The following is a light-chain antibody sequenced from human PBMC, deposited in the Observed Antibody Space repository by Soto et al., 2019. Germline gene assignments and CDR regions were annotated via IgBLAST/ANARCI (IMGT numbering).Light chain of an antibody. CDR1: HILLSSSNNKNR. Sequence: DSVMTQSPDSLAVALWSRATINWMASHILLSSSNNKNRLSWYQQKPGQAPKLLMYWATARESGVPDRFRGSGFGTDFTLTITSVQAEDVAVYYCHQYFTLPSFGGGTKVDIK. V-gene: IGKV4-1*01. J-gene: IGKJ4*01. CDR3: HQYFTLPS. CDR2: WAT.